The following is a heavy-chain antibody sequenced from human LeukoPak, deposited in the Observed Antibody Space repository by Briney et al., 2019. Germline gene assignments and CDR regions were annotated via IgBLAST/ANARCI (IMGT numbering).Heavy chain of an antibody. V-gene: IGHV4-61*02. CDR2: IYASGII. Sequence: PSETLSLTCAVAGGSISSTSYYWNWIRQPAGKGLEWIGRIYASGIINFNPSLKSRVTLSLDMSKNQLSLRLTSVTAADTAVYYCARSRGYSYGYRFDYWGQGTLVTVSS. J-gene: IGHJ4*02. CDR3: ARSRGYSYGYRFDY. D-gene: IGHD5-18*01. CDR1: GGSISSTSYY.